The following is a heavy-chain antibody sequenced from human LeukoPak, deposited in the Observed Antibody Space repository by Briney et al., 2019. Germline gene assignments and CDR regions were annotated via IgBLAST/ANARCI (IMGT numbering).Heavy chain of an antibody. V-gene: IGHV4-61*02. CDR3: ARVGVGLTMVRGVSGYYYYYMDV. CDR2: IYTSGST. CDR1: GGSVSGGSYY. Sequence: SETLSLTCTVSGGSVSGGSYYWSWIRQPAGKGLEWIGRIYTSGSTNYNPSLKSRVTMSVDTSRNQFSLKLSSVTAADTAVYYCARVGVGLTMVRGVSGYYYYYMDVWGKGTTVTISS. J-gene: IGHJ6*03. D-gene: IGHD3-10*01.